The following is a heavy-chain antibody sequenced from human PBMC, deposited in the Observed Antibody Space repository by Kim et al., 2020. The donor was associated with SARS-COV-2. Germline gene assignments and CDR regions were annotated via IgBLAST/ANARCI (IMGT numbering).Heavy chain of an antibody. CDR2: INHSGST. CDR1: GGSFSEYY. CDR3: ARRYGGMDV. J-gene: IGHJ6*02. V-gene: IGHV4-34*01. D-gene: IGHD3-9*01. Sequence: SETLSLTCSIYGGSFSEYYWSWIRQPPGKGLEWLGEINHSGSTNYRLSLKSRVTISVDRSKNQFSLKLSSVTAADTAMYYCARRYGGMDVWGQGTAVTVSS.